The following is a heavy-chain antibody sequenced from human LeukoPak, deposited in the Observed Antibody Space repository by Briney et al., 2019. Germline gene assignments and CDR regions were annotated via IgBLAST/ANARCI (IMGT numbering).Heavy chain of an antibody. J-gene: IGHJ4*02. CDR1: GFTVSSNY. CDR3: ARSGLSYSGSYWGADY. V-gene: IGHV3-53*01. Sequence: GGSLRLSCAASGFTVSSNYMSWVRQAPGKGLEWVSVIYSGGSTYYADSVKGRFTISRDNSKNTLYLQMNSLRAEDTAVYYCARSGLSYSGSYWGADYWGQGTLVTVSS. D-gene: IGHD1-26*01. CDR2: IYSGGST.